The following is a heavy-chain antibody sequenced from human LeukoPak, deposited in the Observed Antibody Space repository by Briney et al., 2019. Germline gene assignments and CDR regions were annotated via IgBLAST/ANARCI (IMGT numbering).Heavy chain of an antibody. CDR2: IYASGST. CDR1: GGSISSYY. CDR3: ARDRYYYDSSPYYSSDAFDI. D-gene: IGHD3-22*01. Sequence: SETLSLTCTVSGGSISSYYWSWIRQPAGKGLEWIGRIYASGSTNYNPSLKSRVTMSVDTSKNQFSLNLSSVTAADTAVYYCARDRYYYDSSPYYSSDAFDIWGQGTMVTVSS. V-gene: IGHV4-4*07. J-gene: IGHJ3*02.